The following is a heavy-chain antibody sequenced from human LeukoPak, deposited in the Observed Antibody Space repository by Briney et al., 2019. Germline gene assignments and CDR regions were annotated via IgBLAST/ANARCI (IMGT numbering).Heavy chain of an antibody. CDR3: ARAVGHRYGSGITGPADSSYYYYYGMDV. J-gene: IGHJ6*02. CDR2: INPNSGGT. D-gene: IGHD3-10*01. V-gene: IGHV1-2*04. CDR1: GYTFTGYY. Sequence: ASVKVSCKASGYTFTGYYMHWVRQAPGQGLEWMGWINPNSGGTNYAQKFQVWVTMTRDTSISTAYMELSRLRSDDTAVYYCARAVGHRYGSGITGPADSSYYYYYGMDVWGQGTTVTVSS.